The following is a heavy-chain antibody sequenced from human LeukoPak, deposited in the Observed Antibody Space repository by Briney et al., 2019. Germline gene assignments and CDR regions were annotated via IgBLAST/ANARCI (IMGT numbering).Heavy chain of an antibody. D-gene: IGHD3-22*01. CDR3: AKGGSGYYVFDY. Sequence: GGSLRLSCAASGFTFSSYSMNWVRQAPGKGLEWISGISGSGDHTYQADSVKGRFTISRENSKNTLYLQMNSPRAEDTAVYYCAKGGSGYYVFDYWGQGTLVTVSS. V-gene: IGHV3-23*01. J-gene: IGHJ4*02. CDR1: GFTFSSYS. CDR2: ISGSGDHT.